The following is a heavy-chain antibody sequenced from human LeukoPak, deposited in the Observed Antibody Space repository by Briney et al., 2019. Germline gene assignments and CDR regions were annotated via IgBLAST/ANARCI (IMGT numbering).Heavy chain of an antibody. CDR3: ARDPYYYESSGYFFGAFDI. J-gene: IGHJ3*02. Sequence: GGSLRLSCAVSGFTFSTYAMNWVRQAPGRGLEWVSGISSSGTHFYYADSVKGRFTISRDNAKDSLYLQMNSLRAEDTAVYYCARDPYYYESSGYFFGAFDIWGQGTMVTVSS. CDR1: GFTFSTYA. D-gene: IGHD3-22*01. V-gene: IGHV3-21*01. CDR2: ISSSGTHF.